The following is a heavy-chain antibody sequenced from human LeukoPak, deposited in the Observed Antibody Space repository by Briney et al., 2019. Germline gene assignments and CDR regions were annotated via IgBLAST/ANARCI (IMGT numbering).Heavy chain of an antibody. CDR1: GFTFSSYW. J-gene: IGHJ6*03. V-gene: IGHV3-7*01. D-gene: IGHD3-3*01. Sequence: GGSLRLSCAASGFTFSSYWMSWVRQAPGKGLEWVANIKQDGSEKYYVDSVKGRFTISRDNAKNSLYLQMNSLRAEDTAVYYCAREAPPTIFAYYYMDVWGKGTTVTISS. CDR2: IKQDGSEK. CDR3: AREAPPTIFAYYYMDV.